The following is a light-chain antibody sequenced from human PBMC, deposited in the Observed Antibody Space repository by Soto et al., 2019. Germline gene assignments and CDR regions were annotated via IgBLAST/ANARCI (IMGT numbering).Light chain of an antibody. CDR2: DVR. CDR1: SSDVGGYNY. J-gene: IGLJ2*01. Sequence: QSALTQPASVSGSPGQSITISCTGTSSDVGGYNYISWYQQHPGKAPKFIIYDVRHRPSGVSIRFSGSRSGNTASLAISGLQAEDEADYYCSSYTSSSTVIFGGGTKVTVL. V-gene: IGLV2-14*01. CDR3: SSYTSSSTVI.